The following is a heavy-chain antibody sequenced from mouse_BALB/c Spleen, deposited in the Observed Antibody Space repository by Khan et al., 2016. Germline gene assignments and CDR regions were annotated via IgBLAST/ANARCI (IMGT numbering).Heavy chain of an antibody. CDR1: GYTFTNYW. Sequence: VQLQESGAELARPGASVKLSCKASGYTFTNYWMQWVKQRPGQGLEWIGAIYPGDGDTRYTQKFKAKATLTADESSSTASMQLSSLASEDSAVYYYARSMIGDYFDYWCQGTTLTVSS. CDR3: ARSMIGDYFDY. V-gene: IGHV1-87*01. J-gene: IGHJ2*01. D-gene: IGHD2-4*01. CDR2: IYPGDGDT.